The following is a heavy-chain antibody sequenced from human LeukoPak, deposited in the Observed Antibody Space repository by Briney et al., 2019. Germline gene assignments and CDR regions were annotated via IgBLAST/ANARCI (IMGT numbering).Heavy chain of an antibody. CDR1: GFTFRSYS. Sequence: PGGSLRLSCAASGFTFRSYSMNWVRQAPGKGLEWVSSISSSSSYIYYADSVKGRYTISRDNAKNSLYLQMNSLRAEDTAVYYCARVRDKHIVVVTAIDYWGQGTLVTVSS. J-gene: IGHJ4*02. CDR3: ARVRDKHIVVVTAIDY. D-gene: IGHD2-21*02. CDR2: ISSSSSYI. V-gene: IGHV3-21*01.